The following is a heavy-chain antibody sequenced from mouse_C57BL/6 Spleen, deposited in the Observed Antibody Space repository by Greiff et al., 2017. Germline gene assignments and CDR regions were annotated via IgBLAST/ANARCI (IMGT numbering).Heavy chain of an antibody. V-gene: IGHV1-64*01. CDR3: ARGICYGYGGWYFEV. CDR1: GYTFTSYW. CDR2: IHPNSGST. Sequence: VQLQQPGAELVKPGASVKLSCKASGYTFTSYWMHWVKQRPGQGLEWIGMIHPNSGSTNYNEKFKSKATLTVDKSSSTAYMQLSSLTSEDSAVYDSARGICYGYGGWYFEVWGTGVTVTVS. J-gene: IGHJ1*03. D-gene: IGHD2-2*01.